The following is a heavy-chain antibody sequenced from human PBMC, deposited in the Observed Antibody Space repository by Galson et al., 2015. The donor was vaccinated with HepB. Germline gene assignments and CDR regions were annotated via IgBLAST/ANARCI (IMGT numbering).Heavy chain of an antibody. CDR2: IYSGGST. D-gene: IGHD3-22*01. CDR1: GFTVSSNY. Sequence: SLRLSCAASGFTVSSNYMSWVRQAPGKGLEWVSVIYSGGSTYYADSVKGRFTISRGNSKNTLYLQMNSLRAEDTAVYYCARARSLRYYDSSGTEQFDIWGQGTMVTVSS. V-gene: IGHV3-53*01. J-gene: IGHJ3*02. CDR3: ARARSLRYYDSSGTEQFDI.